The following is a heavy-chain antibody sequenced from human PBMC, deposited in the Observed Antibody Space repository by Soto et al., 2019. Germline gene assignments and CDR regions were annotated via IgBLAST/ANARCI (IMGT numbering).Heavy chain of an antibody. D-gene: IGHD3-16*02. CDR2: ISGSGGST. CDR3: AKYAGYDYIWRSYREWGGNYFDS. CDR1: GFTLSSYA. V-gene: IGHV3-23*01. J-gene: IGHJ4*02. Sequence: EVQLFESGGGLVQPGGSLRLSCAASGFTLSSYAMSWVRQSPGKGLEWVSAISGSGGSTYYADSVKGRFTISRDNSKNALYLPMIRLRAEDTAVSAWAKYAGYDYIWRSYREWGGNYFDSWVQGPLVTVSS.